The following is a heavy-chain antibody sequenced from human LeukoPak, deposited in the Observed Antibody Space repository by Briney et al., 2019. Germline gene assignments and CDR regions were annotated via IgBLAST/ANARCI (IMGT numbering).Heavy chain of an antibody. Sequence: GGSLRLSCAASGFTFSSYSMNWVRQAPGKGLVWVSRINSDGSTIYADSVKGRFTISRDDAKNTLYLQMNSLTADDTAVYYCARDRAGPGDYWGQGTLVTVSS. V-gene: IGHV3-74*01. CDR2: INSDGST. CDR1: GFTFSSYS. CDR3: ARDRAGPGDY. J-gene: IGHJ4*02. D-gene: IGHD1-1*01.